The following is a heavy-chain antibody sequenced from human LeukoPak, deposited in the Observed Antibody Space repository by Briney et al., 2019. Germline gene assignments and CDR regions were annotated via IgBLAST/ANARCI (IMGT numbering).Heavy chain of an antibody. CDR1: GITVSNYA. D-gene: IGHD3-10*01. CDR3: AKRGIVIRGILIIGFHKEAYYFDY. J-gene: IGHJ4*02. V-gene: IGHV3-23*01. CDR2: ISGSAGGT. Sequence: PGGSLRLSCVVSGITVSNYAINWVRQAPGKGLEWVSGISGSAGGTKYADSVKGRFTISRDNSLNTVYLQMNSLRAEDTAVYFCAKRGIVIRGILIIGFHKEAYYFDYWGQGILVTASS.